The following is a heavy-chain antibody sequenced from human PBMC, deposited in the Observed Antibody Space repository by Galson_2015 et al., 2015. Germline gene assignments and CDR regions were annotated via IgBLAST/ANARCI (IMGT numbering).Heavy chain of an antibody. Sequence: QSGAEVTKPGESLQISCTDSGHSFPSNWIAWVRQMPGKGLEWMGIIYPGDSDTRYSPSFQGQVTISVDKSISTAYLQWSSLKASDSAMYYCARPRSVSKGFFDYWGQGTLVTVSS. D-gene: IGHD3-3*01. CDR3: ARPRSVSKGFFDY. CDR2: IYPGDSDT. J-gene: IGHJ4*02. V-gene: IGHV5-51*01. CDR1: GHSFPSNW.